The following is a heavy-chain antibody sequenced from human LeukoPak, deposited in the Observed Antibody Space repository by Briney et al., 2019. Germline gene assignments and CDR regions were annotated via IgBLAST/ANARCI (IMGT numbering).Heavy chain of an antibody. V-gene: IGHV3-53*01. CDR1: GFTVSSNY. D-gene: IGHD6-19*01. J-gene: IGHJ4*02. Sequence: GGSLTLSWAASGFTVSSNYMRWVRQAPGKGLGWVSVIYSGGSTYYADSVKGRFTISRDNSKNTLYLQMNSLRAEDTAVYYCATGYSSGWFDYWGQGTLVTVSS. CDR3: ATGYSSGWFDY. CDR2: IYSGGST.